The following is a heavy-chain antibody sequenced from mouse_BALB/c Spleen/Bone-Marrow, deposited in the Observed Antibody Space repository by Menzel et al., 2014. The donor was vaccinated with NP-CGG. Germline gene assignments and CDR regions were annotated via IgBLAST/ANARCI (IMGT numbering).Heavy chain of an antibody. J-gene: IGHJ3*01. D-gene: IGHD1-1*01. CDR1: GFTFSDYY. CDR3: ANYYGSTWFAY. CDR2: ISDGGSYT. Sequence: EVQVVESGGGLVKPGGSLKLSCAASGFTFSDYYMYWVRQTPEKRLEWVATISDGGSYTYYPDSVKGRFTISRDNAKNNLYLQMSSLKSEDTAMYYCANYYGSTWFAYWGQGTLATVSA. V-gene: IGHV5-4*02.